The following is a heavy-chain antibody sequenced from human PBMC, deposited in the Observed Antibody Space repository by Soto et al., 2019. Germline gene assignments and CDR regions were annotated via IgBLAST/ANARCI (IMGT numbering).Heavy chain of an antibody. V-gene: IGHV1-2*04. CDR1: GYTFTGYY. Sequence: ASVKVSCKASGYTFTGYYMHWVRQAPGQGLEWMGWINPNSGGTNYAQKFQGWVTMTRDTSISTAYMELSRLRSDDTAVYYCARDTSYYYGSGSYYNALHFDYWGQGTLVTVSS. CDR2: INPNSGGT. D-gene: IGHD3-10*01. CDR3: ARDTSYYYGSGSYYNALHFDY. J-gene: IGHJ4*02.